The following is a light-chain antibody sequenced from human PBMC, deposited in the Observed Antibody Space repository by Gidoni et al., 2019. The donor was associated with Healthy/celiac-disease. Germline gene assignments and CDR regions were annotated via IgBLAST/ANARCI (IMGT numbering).Light chain of an antibody. J-gene: IGKJ3*01. CDR3: QQYDNLPLFFF. CDR1: QDISNY. CDR2: DAS. Sequence: DIQMTQSPSSLSASVGDRVTITCQASQDISNYLNWYQQKPGKAPKLLIYDASNLETGVPSRFSGSGSGTDFTFTISSLQPEDIATYYCQQYDNLPLFFFFGPGTKVDIK. V-gene: IGKV1-33*01.